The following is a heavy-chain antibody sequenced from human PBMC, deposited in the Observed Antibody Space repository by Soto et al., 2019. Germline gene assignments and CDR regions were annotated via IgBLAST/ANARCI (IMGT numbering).Heavy chain of an antibody. D-gene: IGHD3-10*01. J-gene: IGHJ6*02. Sequence: EVQLLESGGGWVQPGGSLRLSCAASGFTFSTFVMTWVRQVPGEGLEWISSITGSGKSAYYADSVKGRVTISRDNSKPTLYVQISSRGVDDTAVYHCAVHLGENYYTMEVWGQGTTVTVSS. CDR2: ITGSGKSA. V-gene: IGHV3-23*01. CDR3: AVHLGENYYTMEV. CDR1: GFTFSTFV.